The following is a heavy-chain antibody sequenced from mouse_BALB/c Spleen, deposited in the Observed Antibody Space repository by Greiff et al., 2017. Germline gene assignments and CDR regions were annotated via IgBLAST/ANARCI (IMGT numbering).Heavy chain of an antibody. CDR1: GYTFTDYE. V-gene: IGHV1-15*01. CDR2: IDPETGGT. Sequence: QVQLKQSGAELVRPGASVTLSCKASGYTFTDYEMHWVKQTPVHGLEWIGAIDPETGGTAYNQKFKGKATLTADKSSSTAYMELRSLTSEDSAVYYCTRSSFDYWGQGTTLTVSS. CDR3: TRSSFDY. J-gene: IGHJ2*01.